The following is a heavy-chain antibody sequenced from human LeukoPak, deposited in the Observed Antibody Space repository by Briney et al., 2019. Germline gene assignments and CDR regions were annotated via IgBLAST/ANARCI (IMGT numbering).Heavy chain of an antibody. Sequence: ASVKVSCKASGYTFTGYYMHWVRQAPGQGLEWMGWINPNSGGTNYAQKFQGRVTMTRDTSISTAYMELSRLRSEDTAVYYCAARGGTMIVSYYYYYMDVWGKGTTVTVSS. CDR2: INPNSGGT. CDR1: GYTFTGYY. J-gene: IGHJ6*03. V-gene: IGHV1-2*02. D-gene: IGHD3-22*01. CDR3: AARGGTMIVSYYYYYMDV.